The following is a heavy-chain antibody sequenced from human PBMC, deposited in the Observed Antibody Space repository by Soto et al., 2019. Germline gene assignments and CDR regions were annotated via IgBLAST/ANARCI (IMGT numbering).Heavy chain of an antibody. CDR1: GFTFSNAW. CDR3: ARGHRSSGKIFDS. D-gene: IGHD3-22*01. J-gene: IGHJ4*02. Sequence: EVQLVESGGGLVKPGGSVRLSCAASGFTFSNAWVSCVRQAPGKGLEWVGRIKSKSAGGTTEYDAPVKDRFTISRDDSKNTLYLQMNSLKIEDTAVYYCARGHRSSGKIFDSWGQGTLVTVSS. CDR2: IKSKSAGGTT. V-gene: IGHV3-15*01.